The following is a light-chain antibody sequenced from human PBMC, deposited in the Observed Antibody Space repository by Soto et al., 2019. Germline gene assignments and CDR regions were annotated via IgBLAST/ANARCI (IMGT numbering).Light chain of an antibody. J-gene: IGKJ1*01. Sequence: DIQMTQSASSLSASLGDRVSIPCQASQNIRDLLNWYQQKPGKAPELLIFSASSLQSGVPSRFSGSGSGTDFTLTIGSLQREDFATYFCQQTYSTPPTFGQGTRVEI. V-gene: IGKV1-39*01. CDR2: SAS. CDR3: QQTYSTPPT. CDR1: QNIRDL.